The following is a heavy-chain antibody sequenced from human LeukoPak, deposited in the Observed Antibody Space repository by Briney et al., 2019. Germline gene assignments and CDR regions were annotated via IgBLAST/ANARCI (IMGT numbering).Heavy chain of an antibody. V-gene: IGHV3-21*01. CDR1: GFTFSSYS. CDR3: ARSGGYSSGGDY. Sequence: PGGSLRLSCAASGFTFSSYSMNWVRQAPGKGLEWVSSISSSSSYIYYADSVKGRFTISRDNAKNSLYLQMNSLRAEDTAAYYCARSGGYSSGGDYWGQGTLVTVSS. J-gene: IGHJ4*02. CDR2: ISSSSSYI. D-gene: IGHD6-19*01.